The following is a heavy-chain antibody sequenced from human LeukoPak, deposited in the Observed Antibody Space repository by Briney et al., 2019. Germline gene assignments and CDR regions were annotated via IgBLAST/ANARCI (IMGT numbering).Heavy chain of an antibody. CDR1: GFTFSNAW. CDR2: IKSKTDGGTT. D-gene: IGHD3-22*01. CDR3: TTDPGYYDSSGYYNY. Sequence: GGSLRLSCAASGFTFSNAWMSWARQAPGKGLEWVGRIKSKTDGGTTDYAAPVKGRFTISRDDSKNTLYLQMNSLKTEDTAVYYCTTDPGYYDSSGYYNYWGQGTLVTVSS. V-gene: IGHV3-15*01. J-gene: IGHJ4*02.